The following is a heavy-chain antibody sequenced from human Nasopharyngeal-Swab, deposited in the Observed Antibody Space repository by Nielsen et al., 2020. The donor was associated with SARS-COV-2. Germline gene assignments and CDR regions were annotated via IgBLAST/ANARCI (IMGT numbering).Heavy chain of an antibody. CDR3: AKGDTAMVTSMQQWLATGGLIDY. CDR2: ISWNSGSI. CDR1: GFTFSSYA. V-gene: IGHV3-9*01. Sequence: SLKISCAASGFTFSSYAMHWVRQAPGKGLEWVSGISWNSGSIGYADSVKGRFTISRDNAKNSLYLQMNSLRAEDTALYYCAKGDTAMVTSMQQWLATGGLIDYWGQGTLVTVSS. D-gene: IGHD5-18*01. J-gene: IGHJ4*02.